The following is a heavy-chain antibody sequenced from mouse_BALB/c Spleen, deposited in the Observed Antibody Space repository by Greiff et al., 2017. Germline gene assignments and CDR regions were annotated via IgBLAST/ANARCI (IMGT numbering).Heavy chain of an antibody. CDR1: GFTFSSYA. V-gene: IGHV5-9-3*01. CDR2: ISSGGSYT. CDR3: ASLLITTVVATNDY. D-gene: IGHD1-1*01. J-gene: IGHJ2*01. Sequence: QLVESGGGLVKPGGSLKLSCAASGFTFSSYAMSWVRQTPEKRLEWVATISSGGSYTYYPDSVKGRFTISRDNAKNTLYLQMSSLRSEDTAMYYCASLLITTVVATNDYWGQGTTLTVSS.